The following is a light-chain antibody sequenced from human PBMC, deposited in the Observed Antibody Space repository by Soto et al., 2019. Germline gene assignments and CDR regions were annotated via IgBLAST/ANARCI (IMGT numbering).Light chain of an antibody. V-gene: IGKV1-5*03. CDR2: KAS. Sequence: DIQMTQSPSTLSGSVGDRVTITCRASRTISSWLAWYQQKPGKAPKLLIYKASTLKSGVPSRFSGSGSGTEFTLTISRLQPDDFATYYCQHYNSYSEAFGQGTKVDI. J-gene: IGKJ1*01. CDR3: QHYNSYSEA. CDR1: RTISSW.